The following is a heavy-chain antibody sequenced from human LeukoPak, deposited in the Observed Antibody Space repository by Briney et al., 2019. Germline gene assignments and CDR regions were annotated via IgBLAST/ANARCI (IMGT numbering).Heavy chain of an antibody. J-gene: IGHJ6*03. CDR2: SSWNSGSI. V-gene: IGHV3-9*01. Sequence: GRSLRLFCAASGFTFDDYAMHWVRQAPGKGLEWVSGSSWNSGSIGYADSVKGRFTISRDNAKNSLYLQMNSLRAEDTALYYCAKEGGSGSSYYYYMDVWGKGTTVTISS. D-gene: IGHD1-26*01. CDR3: AKEGGSGSSYYYYMDV. CDR1: GFTFDDYA.